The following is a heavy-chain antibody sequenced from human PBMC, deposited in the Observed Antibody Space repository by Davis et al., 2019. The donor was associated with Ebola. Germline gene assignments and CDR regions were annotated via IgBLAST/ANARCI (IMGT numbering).Heavy chain of an antibody. CDR3: ARTSIGGTTTTASDI. J-gene: IGHJ3*02. V-gene: IGHV1-18*01. CDR1: GYTFKNYA. CDR2: ISAYNGNA. D-gene: IGHD1-7*01. Sequence: ASVKVSCKASGYTFKNYAVSWVRQAPGQGLEWMGWISAYNGNANYAQILQGRVTMTTDTSTGTAYMELRSLRSDDTAVYFCARTSIGGTTTTASDIWGQGTKVTVSS.